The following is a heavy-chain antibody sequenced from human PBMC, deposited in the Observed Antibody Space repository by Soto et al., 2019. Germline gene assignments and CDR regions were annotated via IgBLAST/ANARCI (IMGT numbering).Heavy chain of an antibody. V-gene: IGHV1-2*04. Sequence: ASVKVSCKASGYTFTGYYMHWVRQAPGQGLEWMGWINPNSGGTNYAQKFQGWVTMTRDTSISTAYMELSRLRSDDTAVYYCARSGIAAAGDAFDIWGQGTVVTVSS. J-gene: IGHJ3*02. D-gene: IGHD6-13*01. CDR3: ARSGIAAAGDAFDI. CDR1: GYTFTGYY. CDR2: INPNSGGT.